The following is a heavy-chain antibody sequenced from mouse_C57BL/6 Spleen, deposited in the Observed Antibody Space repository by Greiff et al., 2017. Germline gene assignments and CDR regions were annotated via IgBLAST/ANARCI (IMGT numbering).Heavy chain of an antibody. V-gene: IGHV1-80*01. CDR1: GYAFSSYW. Sequence: VKLQQSGAELVKPGASVKISCKASGYAFSSYWMNWVKQRPGKGLEGIGQIYPGDGDTNYNGKFKGKATLTADKSSSTAYMQLSSLTSEDSAVYFCARTLNNWDFDYWGQGTTLTVSS. CDR3: ARTLNNWDFDY. J-gene: IGHJ2*01. D-gene: IGHD4-1*02. CDR2: IYPGDGDT.